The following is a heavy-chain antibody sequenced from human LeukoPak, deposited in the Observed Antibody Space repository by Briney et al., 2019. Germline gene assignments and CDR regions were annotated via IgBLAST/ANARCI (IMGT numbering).Heavy chain of an antibody. CDR2: IDPSDSDT. D-gene: IGHD3-10*01. CDR1: GYSFTNYW. V-gene: IGHV5-51*01. Sequence: GESLKISCKGSGYSFTNYWIGWVRRMPGKGLEWMGIIDPSDSDTRCSPSFQGQVTISADRSISTAYLQWSSLTASDTAMYYCARQTSMGRSGDYWGQGTLVTVSS. J-gene: IGHJ4*02. CDR3: ARQTSMGRSGDY.